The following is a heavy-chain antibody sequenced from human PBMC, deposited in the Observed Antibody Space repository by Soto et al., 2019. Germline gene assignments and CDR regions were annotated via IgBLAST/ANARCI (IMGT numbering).Heavy chain of an antibody. D-gene: IGHD2-15*01. Sequence: ASVKVSCKASGGTFSTYAINWVRQAPGQGLEWMGGIIPIFGTTNYAQKFQGRVTITADESTSTAYMELSSLTSEDTAVYYCARDVGYCSGGGCYARVHYGMDVWGQGTTVTVSS. CDR1: GGTFSTYA. J-gene: IGHJ6*02. CDR3: ARDVGYCSGGGCYARVHYGMDV. V-gene: IGHV1-69*13. CDR2: IIPIFGTT.